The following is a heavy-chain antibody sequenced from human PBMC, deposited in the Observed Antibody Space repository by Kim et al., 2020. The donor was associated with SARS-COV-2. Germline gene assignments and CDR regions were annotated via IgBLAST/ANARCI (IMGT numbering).Heavy chain of an antibody. CDR2: ISAYNGNT. J-gene: IGHJ3*02. D-gene: IGHD6-13*01. CDR3: ARDREAAAGVYWAFDI. Sequence: ASVKVSCKASGYTFTSYGISWVRQAPGQGLEWMGWISAYNGNTNYAQKLQGRVTMTTDTSTSTAYMELRSLRSDDTAVYYCARDREAAAGVYWAFDIWGQGTMVTVSS. CDR1: GYTFTSYG. V-gene: IGHV1-18*01.